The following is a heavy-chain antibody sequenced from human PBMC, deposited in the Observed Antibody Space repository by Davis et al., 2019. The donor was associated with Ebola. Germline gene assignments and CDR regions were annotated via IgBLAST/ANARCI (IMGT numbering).Heavy chain of an antibody. V-gene: IGHV1-69*04. CDR2: IIPILGIA. D-gene: IGHD7-27*01. CDR1: GGTFSSYA. J-gene: IGHJ6*02. Sequence: SVKVSCKASGGTFSSYAISWVRQAPGQGLEWMGSIIPILGIANYAQKFQGRVTITADKSTSTAYMELSSLRSEDTAVYYCARTTGDYYYGMDVWGQGTTVTVSS. CDR3: ARTTGDYYYGMDV.